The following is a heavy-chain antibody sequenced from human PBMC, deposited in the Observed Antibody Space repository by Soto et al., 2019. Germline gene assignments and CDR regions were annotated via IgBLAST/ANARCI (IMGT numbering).Heavy chain of an antibody. D-gene: IGHD1-20*01. J-gene: IGHJ6*02. CDR3: ARDSTVYGNYYYGMDV. CDR2: IYYSGST. CDR1: GGSISSGDYY. V-gene: IGHV4-30-4*01. Sequence: QVQLQESGPGLVKPSQTLSLTCTVSGGSISSGDYYWSWIRQPPGKGLEWIGYIYYSGSTYYNPSLKSRVTISVDTSKTQFSLKLSSVTAADTAVYYCARDSTVYGNYYYGMDVWGQGTTVTVSS.